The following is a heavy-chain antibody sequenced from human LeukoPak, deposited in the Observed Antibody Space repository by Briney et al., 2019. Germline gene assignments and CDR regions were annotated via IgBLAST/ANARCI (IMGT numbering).Heavy chain of an antibody. CDR2: ISSSSSTI. Sequence: PGGSLRLSCAASGFTFSTYSMNWVRQAPGKGLEWVSYISSSSSTIYYADSVKGRFTISRDNAKNSVYLQMNSLRAEDTAVYYCARDRYSYDPYYFDYWGQGTLVTVSS. CDR1: GFTFSTYS. D-gene: IGHD5-18*01. V-gene: IGHV3-48*01. CDR3: ARDRYSYDPYYFDY. J-gene: IGHJ4*02.